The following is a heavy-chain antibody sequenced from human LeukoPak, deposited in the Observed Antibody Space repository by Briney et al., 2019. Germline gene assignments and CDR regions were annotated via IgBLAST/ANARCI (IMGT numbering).Heavy chain of an antibody. D-gene: IGHD3-3*01. V-gene: IGHV4-59*08. CDR1: GGSISSYY. Sequence: PSETLSLTCTVSGGSISSYYWSWIRQPPGKGLEWIGYIYYSGSTNYNPSLKSRVTISVDTSKNQFSLKLSSVTAADTAVYYCARHYYDFWSGYFDYWGQGTLVTVSS. CDR2: IYYSGST. J-gene: IGHJ4*02. CDR3: ARHYYDFWSGYFDY.